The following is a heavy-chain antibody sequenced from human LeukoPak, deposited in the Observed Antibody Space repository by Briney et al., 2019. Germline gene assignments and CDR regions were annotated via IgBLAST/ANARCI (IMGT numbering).Heavy chain of an antibody. V-gene: IGHV3-66*02. J-gene: IGHJ4*02. D-gene: IGHD1-26*01. Sequence: PGGSLRLSCAASGFTVSSNYMSWVRQAPGKGLEWVSIIYSGGSTFYAESVEGRFTISRDTSRNTLYLQMNSLRTEDTAVYYCAREGGTYYFDYWGQGTLVTVSS. CDR3: AREGGTYYFDY. CDR2: IYSGGST. CDR1: GFTVSSNY.